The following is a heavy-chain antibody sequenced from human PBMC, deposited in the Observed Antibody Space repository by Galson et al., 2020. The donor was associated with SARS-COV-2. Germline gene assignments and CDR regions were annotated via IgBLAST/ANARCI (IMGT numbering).Heavy chain of an antibody. CDR1: GFPFSSYS. V-gene: IGHV3-21*01. J-gene: IGHJ6*02. Sequence: GGSLRLSCAASGFPFSSYSMNWVRQAPGKGLEWVSSISAGSSYIYYADSVKGRFTISRDNAKNSLYLQMNSLRAEDTAVYYCARVGGMATTPANYCCGLDVWGQGTPVTVSS. CDR2: ISAGSSYI. CDR3: ARVGGMATTPANYCCGLDV. D-gene: IGHD2-15*01.